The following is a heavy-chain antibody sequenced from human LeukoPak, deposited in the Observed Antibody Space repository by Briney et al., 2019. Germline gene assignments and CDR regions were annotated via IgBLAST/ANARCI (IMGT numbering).Heavy chain of an antibody. CDR1: GFTFDDYA. J-gene: IGHJ4*02. D-gene: IGHD5-12*01. CDR2: ISWNSGSI. CDR3: AKDSEAIVATLRN. V-gene: IGHV3-9*01. Sequence: GGSLRLSCAASGFTFDDYAMHWVRQAPGKGLEWVSGISWNSGSIGYADSVKGRFPISRDNAKNSLYLQMNSLRAEDTALYYCAKDSEAIVATLRNWGQGTLVTVSS.